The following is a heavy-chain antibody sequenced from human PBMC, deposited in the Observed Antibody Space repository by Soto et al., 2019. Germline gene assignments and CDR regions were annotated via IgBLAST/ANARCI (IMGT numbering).Heavy chain of an antibody. J-gene: IGHJ3*02. Sequence: PGGSLRLSCAASGFTFSSYSMNWVRQAPGKGLEWVSYISSSSSTIYYADSVKGRFTISRDNAKNSLYLQINSLRAEDTAVYYCARGKFYGDYVEDAFDIWGQGTMVTVSS. CDR1: GFTFSSYS. V-gene: IGHV3-48*01. D-gene: IGHD4-17*01. CDR2: ISSSSSTI. CDR3: ARGKFYGDYVEDAFDI.